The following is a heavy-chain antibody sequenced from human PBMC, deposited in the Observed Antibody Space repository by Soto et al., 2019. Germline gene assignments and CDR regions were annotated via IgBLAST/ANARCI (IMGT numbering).Heavy chain of an antibody. CDR1: GYRFTSYL. J-gene: IGHJ5*02. CDR2: IFPSDSDT. V-gene: IGHV5-51*01. D-gene: IGHD3-22*01. CDR3: ARKDKSGYFNWFDP. Sequence: ESLKISCRTSGYRFTSYLIAWVRQMPGKGLEWMGIIFPSDSDTRYSPSFQGQVTISADRSTSTVFLQWASLKASDTAVYFCARKDKSGYFNWFDPWGQGTLVTVSS.